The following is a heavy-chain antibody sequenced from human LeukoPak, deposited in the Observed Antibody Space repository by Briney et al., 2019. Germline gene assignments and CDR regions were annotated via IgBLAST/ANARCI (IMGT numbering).Heavy chain of an antibody. CDR1: GFSFSSYE. J-gene: IGHJ6*03. V-gene: IGHV3-48*03. Sequence: GGSLRLSCAASGFSFSSYEMNWGRQAPGKGLEWVSYIGRTTNSIYYADSVKGRFTISRDNAKKSLHLQMNSLRAEDTAVYYCARDEYSGLYYYMDVWGKGTTVTVSS. CDR3: ARDEYSGLYYYMDV. CDR2: IGRTTNSI. D-gene: IGHD5-12*01.